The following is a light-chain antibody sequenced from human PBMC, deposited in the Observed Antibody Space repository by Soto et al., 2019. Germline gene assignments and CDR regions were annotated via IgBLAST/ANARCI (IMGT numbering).Light chain of an antibody. V-gene: IGKV3-15*01. CDR2: GAS. J-gene: IGKJ1*01. CDR1: QSVSSSY. Sequence: EIVLTQSPGTLSLSPGERATLSCRASQSVSSSYLAWYQQKPGQAPRLLIYGASKRATGFPARFSGSGSGTDFTLTISSLQSEDFAVYYCQQYNNWPWTFGQGTKVGIK. CDR3: QQYNNWPWT.